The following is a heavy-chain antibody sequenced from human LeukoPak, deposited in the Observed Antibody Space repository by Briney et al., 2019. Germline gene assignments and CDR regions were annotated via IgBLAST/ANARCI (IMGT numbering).Heavy chain of an antibody. Sequence: GGSLRLSCAASGFTFSSYGMHWVRQAPGKGLEWVAFIRYDGSNKYYADSVKGRFTISRDNSKNTLYLQMNSLRAEDTAVYYCAGGLLGCRGGSCYPTDYWGQGTPVTVSS. V-gene: IGHV3-30*02. CDR3: AGGLLGCRGGSCYPTDY. D-gene: IGHD2-15*01. J-gene: IGHJ4*02. CDR1: GFTFSSYG. CDR2: IRYDGSNK.